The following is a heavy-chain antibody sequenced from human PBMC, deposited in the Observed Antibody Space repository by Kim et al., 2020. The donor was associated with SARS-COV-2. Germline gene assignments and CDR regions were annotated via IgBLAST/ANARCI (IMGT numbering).Heavy chain of an antibody. CDR2: INHSGST. CDR3: ARRCSEVVPAAMRLVLHYYYYMDV. D-gene: IGHD2-2*01. V-gene: IGHV4-34*01. CDR1: GGSFSGYY. Sequence: SETLSLTCAVYGGSFSGYYWSWIRQPPGKGLEWIGEINHSGSTNYNPSLKSRVTISVDTSKNQFSLKLSSVTAADTAVYYCARRCSEVVPAAMRLVLHYYYYMDVWGKGTTVTVSS. J-gene: IGHJ6*03.